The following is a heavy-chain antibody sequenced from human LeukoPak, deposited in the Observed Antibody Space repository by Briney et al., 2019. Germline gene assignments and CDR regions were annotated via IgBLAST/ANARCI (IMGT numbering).Heavy chain of an antibody. CDR1: GGSISRSNCY. CDR3: ARQTGSGLFSLP. D-gene: IGHD3-10*01. CDR2: IYFSGGT. J-gene: IGHJ4*02. Sequence: SETLSLTCTVSGGSISRSNCYWGWIRQPPGKGLEWIGSIYFSGGTYYNASLKSRVTISVDTSKNQFSLKLSSVTAADTAVYYCARQTGSGLFSLPGGQGTLVTVSS. V-gene: IGHV4-39*01.